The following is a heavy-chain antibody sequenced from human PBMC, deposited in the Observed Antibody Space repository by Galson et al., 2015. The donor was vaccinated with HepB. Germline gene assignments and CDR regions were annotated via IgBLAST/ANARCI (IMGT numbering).Heavy chain of an antibody. J-gene: IGHJ5*02. CDR2: INPNFGGT. V-gene: IGHV1-2*02. Sequence: SVKVSCKASGYTFTGYYMHWVRQAPGQGLEWVGWINPNFGGTNYAQKFQGRVSMTRYTSISTAYMELSRLISEDTAVYYCARGPGEGSTSPAKRFEPWGQGTLVTVSS. CDR3: ARGPGEGSTSPAKRFEP. D-gene: IGHD2-2*01. CDR1: GYTFTGYY.